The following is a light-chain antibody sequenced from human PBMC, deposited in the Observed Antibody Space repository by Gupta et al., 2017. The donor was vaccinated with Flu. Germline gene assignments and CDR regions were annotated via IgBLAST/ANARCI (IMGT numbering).Light chain of an antibody. CDR2: GNT. J-gene: IGLJ1*01. Sequence: VTISSTCGSSTVVAGYYVYWYQQLPGTAPQPLLCGNTKRPSGVPGRFSDSKSGTSASLAITGLQPGDEADYYCQSYDSSLSAGVFGSGTQLTVL. CDR3: QSYDSSLSAGV. CDR1: SSTVVAGYY. V-gene: IGLV1-40*01.